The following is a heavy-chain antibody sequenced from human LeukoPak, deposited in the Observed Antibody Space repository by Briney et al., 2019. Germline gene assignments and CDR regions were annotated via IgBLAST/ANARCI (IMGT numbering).Heavy chain of an antibody. Sequence: GGSLRLSCAASGFTFSDYYMSWIRQAPGKGLEWVSGINWNGGSTGYADSVKGRFTISRDNAKNSLYLQMNSLRAEDTALYHCARDQMVRGVTTYDYWGQGTLVTVSS. D-gene: IGHD3-10*01. V-gene: IGHV3-20*01. CDR2: INWNGGST. J-gene: IGHJ4*02. CDR1: GFTFSDYY. CDR3: ARDQMVRGVTTYDY.